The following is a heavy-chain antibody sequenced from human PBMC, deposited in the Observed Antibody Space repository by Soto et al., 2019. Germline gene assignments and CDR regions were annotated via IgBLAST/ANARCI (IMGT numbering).Heavy chain of an antibody. CDR1: GISFSSHG. D-gene: IGHD3-10*01. CDR2: ISFDGNNK. CDR3: ANEWFGGLYS. Sequence: QVQLVESGGGVVQPGRSLRLSCTVSGISFSSHGINWVRQAPGKGLEWVAVISFDGNNKHYADSVKGRFTISRDDSMNTGFLKMNILRRKDTAVYYCANEWFGGLYSWDQGILVYVSS. J-gene: IGHJ4*02. V-gene: IGHV3-30*18.